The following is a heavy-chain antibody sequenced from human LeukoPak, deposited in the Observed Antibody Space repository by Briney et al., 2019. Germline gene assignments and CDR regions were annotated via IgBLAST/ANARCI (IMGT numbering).Heavy chain of an antibody. V-gene: IGHV3-74*01. J-gene: IGHJ6*02. Sequence: GGSLRLSCAASGFTFGSPWMHWVRQAPGKGLVWVSRINSDGSATAYADSVKGRFTISRDNAENTLYLQMNSLRAEDTAVYYCAREGYSSGPRDYYGMDVWGQGTTVTVSS. CDR3: AREGYSSGPRDYYGMDV. CDR1: GFTFGSPW. D-gene: IGHD6-19*01. CDR2: INSDGSAT.